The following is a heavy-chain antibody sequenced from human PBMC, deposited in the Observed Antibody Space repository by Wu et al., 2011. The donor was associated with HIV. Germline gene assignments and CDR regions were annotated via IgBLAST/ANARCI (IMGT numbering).Heavy chain of an antibody. D-gene: IGHD3-3*01. J-gene: IGHJ5*02. Sequence: KRPGASVQVSCKASGYTFINYDINWVRQATGQGLEWMGWMNPDSGNARYAQKFQGRITLTRNTSMSTAYMEVGSLRSDDTAVYYCTRGTIWFHPWGQGTLVTVSS. V-gene: IGHV1-8*03. CDR3: TRGTIWFHP. CDR1: GYTFINYD. CDR2: MNPDSGNA.